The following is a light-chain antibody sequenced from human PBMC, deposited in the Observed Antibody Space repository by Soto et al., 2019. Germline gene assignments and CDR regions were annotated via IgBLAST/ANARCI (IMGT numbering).Light chain of an antibody. CDR2: QAS. Sequence: DIQMTQSPSTLSASVGDRVTITCRASQSISTWLAWYQQKPGKAPKLLIYQASNLQSGVPSRFSGSGSGTELTLTISSLQPDDFATYYCQHYNNYPWAFGQGTKVDI. J-gene: IGKJ1*01. V-gene: IGKV1-5*03. CDR3: QHYNNYPWA. CDR1: QSISTW.